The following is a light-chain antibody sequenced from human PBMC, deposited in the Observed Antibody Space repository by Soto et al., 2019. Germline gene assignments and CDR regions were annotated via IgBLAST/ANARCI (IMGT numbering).Light chain of an antibody. Sequence: EIVMTQSPATLSVSPGERATLSCRASQSVRSNLAWYQQNPGQAPRLLIYGASTRDTGIPARFSGSGSGTEFTLTISSLQSEDFAVHYCQQYDNWTSATLGQGTKVDIK. CDR2: GAS. CDR3: QQYDNWTSAT. J-gene: IGKJ1*01. V-gene: IGKV3-15*01. CDR1: QSVRSN.